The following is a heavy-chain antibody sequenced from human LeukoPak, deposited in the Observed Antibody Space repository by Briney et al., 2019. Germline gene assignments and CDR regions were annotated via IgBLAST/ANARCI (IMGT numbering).Heavy chain of an antibody. CDR2: ISAGNGNT. J-gene: IGHJ3*02. CDR3: ARADYYDSSGKLPDI. Sequence: GASVKVSCKASGYTFTSYAIHWVRQAPGQRLEWMGWISAGNGNTKYSQNFQGRVTFISNTSATTAFMELSSLRSDDTAVYYCARADYYDSSGKLPDIWGQGTMVTVSS. V-gene: IGHV1-3*01. CDR1: GYTFTSYA. D-gene: IGHD3-22*01.